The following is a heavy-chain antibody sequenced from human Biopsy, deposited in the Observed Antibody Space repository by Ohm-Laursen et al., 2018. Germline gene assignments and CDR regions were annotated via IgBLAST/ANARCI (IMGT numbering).Heavy chain of an antibody. CDR3: VRGVDYYDPYHYYALDV. CDR2: INHSGRT. Sequence: SDTLSLTWAVSGESFNGYYWSWIRQTPGKGLEWIGEINHSGRTNYNPSLKSRVTISVDTSKNQFSLKVRSVTAADTAVYYCVRGVDYYDPYHYYALDVWGQGTTVTVSS. J-gene: IGHJ6*02. CDR1: GESFNGYY. D-gene: IGHD3-22*01. V-gene: IGHV4-34*01.